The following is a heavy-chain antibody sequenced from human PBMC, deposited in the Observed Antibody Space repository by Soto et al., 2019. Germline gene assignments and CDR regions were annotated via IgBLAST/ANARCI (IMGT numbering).Heavy chain of an antibody. Sequence: GGSLRLSCAASGFTFSTYTMNWVRQAPGKGLGWISSISSGSSYIYDAGSVKGRFTFSRDNAKNSLFLQMNSLRADDTAVYYCARDILSGGAYPDSWGQGTKVTVSS. CDR2: ISSGSSYI. CDR1: GFTFSTYT. D-gene: IGHD3-10*01. J-gene: IGHJ5*01. CDR3: ARDILSGGAYPDS. V-gene: IGHV3-21*01.